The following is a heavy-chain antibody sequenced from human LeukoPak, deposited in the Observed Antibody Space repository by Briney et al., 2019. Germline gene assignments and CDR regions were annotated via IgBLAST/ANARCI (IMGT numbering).Heavy chain of an antibody. Sequence: SETLSLTCAVYGGSFSGYYWSWIRQPPGKGLEWIGYIYYSGSTNYNPSLESRVTISVDTSRNQFSLRLSSVTAADTAVYYCARGSATIRTYMDVWGKGTTVTFSS. V-gene: IGHV4-59*01. CDR3: ARGSATIRTYMDV. CDR2: IYYSGST. J-gene: IGHJ6*03. D-gene: IGHD5-12*01. CDR1: GGSFSGYY.